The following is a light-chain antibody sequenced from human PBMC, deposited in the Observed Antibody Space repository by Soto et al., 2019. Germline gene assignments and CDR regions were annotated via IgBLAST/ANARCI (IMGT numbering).Light chain of an antibody. V-gene: IGLV2-14*01. J-gene: IGLJ2*01. Sequence: QSALTQPASVSGSPGQSITISCTGTSSDVGGYNYVSWYQQHPGKAPKLMIYEVSNRPSGVSNRFPGSKSGNTASLTISGLQAEDEADYYCSSYTSSSPLFGGGTKLTVL. CDR2: EVS. CDR1: SSDVGGYNY. CDR3: SSYTSSSPL.